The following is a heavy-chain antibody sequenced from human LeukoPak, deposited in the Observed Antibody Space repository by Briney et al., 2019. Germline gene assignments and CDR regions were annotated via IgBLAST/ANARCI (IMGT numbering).Heavy chain of an antibody. Sequence: GESLKFSCKVSGYRLTNNWIGWVRQVPGKGLEWMGIIYPGYSDTRYSPSFQGQVTISADKSISTAYLQWSSLKASDTAMYYCARPAKIGAFDIWGQGTMVTVSS. V-gene: IGHV5-51*01. CDR2: IYPGYSDT. D-gene: IGHD3-22*01. CDR1: GYRLTNNW. CDR3: ARPAKIGAFDI. J-gene: IGHJ3*02.